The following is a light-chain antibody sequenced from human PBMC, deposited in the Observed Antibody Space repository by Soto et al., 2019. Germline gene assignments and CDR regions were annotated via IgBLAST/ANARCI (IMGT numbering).Light chain of an antibody. V-gene: IGKV1-39*01. Sequence: DIQMTQSPSSLSASVGDRVTITCRASQSISSYLNWYQQKPGKAPKLLIYAASSLQSGVPSRFNGSGSGTDFTLTISSLQPEDFPTYYCQQSYSTPFTFGPGTKVDIK. CDR1: QSISSY. CDR3: QQSYSTPFT. J-gene: IGKJ3*01. CDR2: AAS.